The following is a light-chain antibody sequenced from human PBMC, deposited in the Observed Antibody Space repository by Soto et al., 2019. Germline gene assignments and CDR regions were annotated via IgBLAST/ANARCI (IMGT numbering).Light chain of an antibody. J-gene: IGLJ2*01. Sequence: QSALTQPPSASGSPGQSVTISCTGTSNDVGGYNYVSWYQQHPGKAPKLMIHEVSKRPSGVPDRFSGSKSGNTASLTVSGLLTEDEADYYCRSYGGANTVVFGGGTQLTV. CDR2: EVS. V-gene: IGLV2-8*01. CDR3: RSYGGANTVV. CDR1: SNDVGGYNY.